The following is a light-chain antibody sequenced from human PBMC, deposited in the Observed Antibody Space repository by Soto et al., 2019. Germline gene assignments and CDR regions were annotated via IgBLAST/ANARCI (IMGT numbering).Light chain of an antibody. CDR3: QQYDNDST. J-gene: IGKJ1*01. Sequence: DIQMTQSPSTLSASVGDRVTITCRASQRITGWLAWYQQKPGKGPQLLIYDASSLESGVPPRFSGSGSGTEFTLTISNLQPDDFATYYCQQYDNDSTFGQGTKVDIK. CDR2: DAS. CDR1: QRITGW. V-gene: IGKV1-5*01.